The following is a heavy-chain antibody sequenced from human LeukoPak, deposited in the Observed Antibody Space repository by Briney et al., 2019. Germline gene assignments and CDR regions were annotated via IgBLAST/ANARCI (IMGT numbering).Heavy chain of an antibody. V-gene: IGHV4-39*07. J-gene: IGHJ5*02. D-gene: IGHD5-24*01. CDR3: ARDRRGDRYNYRYNWFDG. Sequence: SETLSLTCTVSGGSISSSSYYWGWLRQPPGKGLEWFVSIYYSGSSYYNAYLKRRLTISVDTSKNQCSLKLISVTAADTAVYYCARDRRGDRYNYRYNWFDGGGQGTLVTVSS. CDR2: IYYSGSS. CDR1: GGSISSSSYY.